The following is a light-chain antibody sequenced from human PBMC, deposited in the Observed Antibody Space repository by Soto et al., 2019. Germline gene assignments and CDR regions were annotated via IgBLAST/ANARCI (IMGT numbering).Light chain of an antibody. Sequence: EIVMTQSPDTLSVSPGEKATLSCRASQSVRSNLAWYQQKPGQDPRLLIFGASTGATGVPARFSGGGSETAFTLTIECLQADDLATYYCQQYSDLTLTFGGGTKVES. CDR2: GAS. CDR1: QSVRSN. J-gene: IGKJ4*01. V-gene: IGKV3-15*01. CDR3: QQYSDLTLT.